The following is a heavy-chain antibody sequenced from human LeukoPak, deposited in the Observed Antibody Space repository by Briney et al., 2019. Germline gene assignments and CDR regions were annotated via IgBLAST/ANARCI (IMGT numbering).Heavy chain of an antibody. V-gene: IGHV3-23*01. D-gene: IGHD1-26*01. CDR3: AKHQRWESPHYLDS. CDR1: GFTFSSSA. CDR2: ISASGGST. J-gene: IGHJ4*02. Sequence: GGSLRLSGAASGFTFSSSAMSWVGQVPGKVLEWVSGISASGGSTNYADSVRGRFTISRDNSKNTLYVQMNSLRDEDTALYYCAKHQRWESPHYLDSWGQGTLVTVSS.